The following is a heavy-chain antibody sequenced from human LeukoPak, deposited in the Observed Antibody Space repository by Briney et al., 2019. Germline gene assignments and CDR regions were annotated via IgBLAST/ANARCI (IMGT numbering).Heavy chain of an antibody. D-gene: IGHD7-27*01. CDR1: GYTFTSYA. CDR2: VTTSDGNT. CDR3: AKDGGLWVSAHWGDS. V-gene: IGHV3-23*01. J-gene: IGHJ4*02. Sequence: ASVKVSCKASGYTFTSYAMHWVRQAPGKGLEWVSTVTTSDGNTYYADSVKGRFTVSRDNSKNTLFLQMNSLRAEDTAVYYCAKDGGLWVSAHWGDSWGRGTLVTVSS.